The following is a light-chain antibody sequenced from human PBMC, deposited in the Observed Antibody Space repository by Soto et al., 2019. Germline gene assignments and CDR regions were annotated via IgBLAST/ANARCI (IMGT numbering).Light chain of an antibody. Sequence: EIVMTQSPATLSVSPGERATLSCRASQSVSSNLAWYHQKPGQAPRLLIYRASTRATDIPARFSGSGSGTEFTLTISSLQSEDFAVYYCQQYNNWPPITFGQGTRLEIK. CDR2: RAS. CDR3: QQYNNWPPIT. CDR1: QSVSSN. J-gene: IGKJ5*01. V-gene: IGKV3-15*01.